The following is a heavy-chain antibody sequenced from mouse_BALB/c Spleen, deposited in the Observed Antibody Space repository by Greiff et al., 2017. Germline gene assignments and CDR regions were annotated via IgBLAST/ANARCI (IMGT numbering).Heavy chain of an antibody. CDR3: ARRTHSYDMDY. Sequence: EVKLVESGGDLVKPGGSLKLSCAASGFTFSSYGMSWVRQTPDKRLEWVATISSGGSYTYYPDSVKGRFTISIDNAKNTLYLQMSSLKSEDTAMYYCARRTHSYDMDYWGQGTSVTVSA. D-gene: IGHD2-12*01. V-gene: IGHV5-6*02. J-gene: IGHJ4*01. CDR1: GFTFSSYG. CDR2: ISSGGSYT.